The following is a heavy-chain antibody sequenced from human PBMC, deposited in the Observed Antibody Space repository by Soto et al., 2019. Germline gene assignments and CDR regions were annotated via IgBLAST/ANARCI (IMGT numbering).Heavy chain of an antibody. V-gene: IGHV3-30-3*01. CDR2: ISNDGNNK. CDR3: VTDRGSGGWHRFVS. Sequence: QVQLVESGGGVVQPGTSLRLSCAVSGVAFSSYAMHWVRQAPGKGLEWVAIISNDGNNKNYADSVKGRFTISRDNSQKTLYLQMDGLRSEDTAVYYCVTDRGSGGWHRFVSWGQGTLVTVSS. CDR1: GVAFSSYA. D-gene: IGHD6-19*01. J-gene: IGHJ4*02.